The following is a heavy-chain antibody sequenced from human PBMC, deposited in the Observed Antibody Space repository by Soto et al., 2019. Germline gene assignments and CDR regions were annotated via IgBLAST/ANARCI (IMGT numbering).Heavy chain of an antibody. J-gene: IGHJ5*02. D-gene: IGHD3-10*01. CDR1: GDSVSSKTAA. CDR2: TYFRSRWYN. CDR3: ARVSINRLVPWFDP. V-gene: IGHV6-1*01. Sequence: SQTLSLTCAISGDSVSSKTAAWNWIRQSPSRGLEWLGRTYFRSRWYNDYAISVKSRITINPDTSKNQFSLLLNSVTPEDTAVYYCARVSINRLVPWFDPWGQGTLVTVSS.